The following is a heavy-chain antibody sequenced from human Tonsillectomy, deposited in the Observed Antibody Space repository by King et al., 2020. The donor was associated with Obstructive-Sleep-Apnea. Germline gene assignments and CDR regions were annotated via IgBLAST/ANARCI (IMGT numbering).Heavy chain of an antibody. CDR2: IYWNDYK. D-gene: IGHD2-15*01. Sequence: TLKESGPTLVKPTQTLTLTCTFSGFSLSTSGVGVGWIRQPPGKALEWLALIYWNDYKRYSPSLKSRLTITKDTSKNQVVLKMTNIDPVDTATYYCAQSVGVSVERSYCSGGSCTDYYYYGMDVWGQGTTVTVSS. V-gene: IGHV2-5*01. CDR3: AQSVGVSVERSYCSGGSCTDYYYYGMDV. CDR1: GFSLSTSGVG. J-gene: IGHJ6*02.